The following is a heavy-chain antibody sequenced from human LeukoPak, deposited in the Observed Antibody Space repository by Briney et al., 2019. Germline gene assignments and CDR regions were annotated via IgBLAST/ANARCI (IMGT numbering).Heavy chain of an antibody. V-gene: IGHV3-23*01. Sequence: GGSLRLSCAASGFTFSSYAMSWVRQAPGKGLEWVSAISGSGGSTYYADSVKGRFSISRDNSMNTLYLRMDSLTVEDTAVYYCAKGGLARGSGNYYDYWGQGTLVTVSS. D-gene: IGHD6-19*01. CDR1: GFTFSSYA. CDR2: ISGSGGST. J-gene: IGHJ4*02. CDR3: AKGGLARGSGNYYDY.